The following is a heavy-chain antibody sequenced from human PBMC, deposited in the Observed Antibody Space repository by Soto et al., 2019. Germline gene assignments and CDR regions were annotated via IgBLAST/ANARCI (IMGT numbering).Heavy chain of an antibody. CDR1: GFTFSSYG. J-gene: IGHJ6*02. D-gene: IGHD3-16*01. CDR3: AKDVKGWGYYYGMDV. CDR2: ISYDGSNK. V-gene: IGHV3-30*18. Sequence: QVQLVASGGGVVQPGRSLRLSCAASGFTFSSYGMHWVRQAPGKGLEWVAVISYDGSNKYYADSVKGRFTISRDNSKNTLYLQMNSLRAEDTAVYYCAKDVKGWGYYYGMDVWGQGTTVTVSS.